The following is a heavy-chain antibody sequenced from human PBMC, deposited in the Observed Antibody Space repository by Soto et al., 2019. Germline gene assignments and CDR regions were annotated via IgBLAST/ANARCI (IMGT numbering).Heavy chain of an antibody. J-gene: IGHJ3*02. CDR2: IDPSDSYT. D-gene: IGHD2-2*01. V-gene: IGHV5-10-1*01. CDR1: GYSFTSYW. Sequence: PGESLKISCKGSGYSFTSYWISWVRQMPGKGLEWMGRIDPSDSYTNYSPSFQGHVTISADKSISTAYLQWSSLKASDTAMYYCARLSYCSSTSCSYGDAFDIWGQGTMVTVS. CDR3: ARLSYCSSTSCSYGDAFDI.